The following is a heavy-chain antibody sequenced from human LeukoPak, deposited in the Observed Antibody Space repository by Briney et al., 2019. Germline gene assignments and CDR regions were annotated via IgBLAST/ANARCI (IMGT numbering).Heavy chain of an antibody. Sequence: ASVKVSCKASGYTFTGYYMHWVRRAPGQGLEWMGWINPNSGGTNYAQKFQGRVTMTRDTSISTAYMELSRLGSDDTAVYYCASSMTTVTTAATLDYFDYWGQGTLVTVSS. J-gene: IGHJ4*02. D-gene: IGHD4-17*01. V-gene: IGHV1-2*02. CDR1: GYTFTGYY. CDR2: INPNSGGT. CDR3: ASSMTTVTTAATLDYFDY.